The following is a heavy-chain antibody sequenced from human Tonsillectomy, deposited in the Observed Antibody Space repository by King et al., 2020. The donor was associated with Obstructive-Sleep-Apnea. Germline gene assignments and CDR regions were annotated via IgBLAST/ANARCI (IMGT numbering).Heavy chain of an antibody. D-gene: IGHD1-26*01. CDR2: IYPGDSDT. CDR3: ARLSGVGWFDP. V-gene: IGHV5-51*01. CDR1: GYTFTSSW. J-gene: IGHJ5*02. Sequence: QLVQSGAEVKKPGESLKISCEGSGYTFTSSWIGWVRQMPGKGLEWMGIIYPGDSDTRYSPSFQGQVTFSAAKSINTAYLQWNSLKASDTAIYYCARLSGVGWFDPWGQGTLVTVSS.